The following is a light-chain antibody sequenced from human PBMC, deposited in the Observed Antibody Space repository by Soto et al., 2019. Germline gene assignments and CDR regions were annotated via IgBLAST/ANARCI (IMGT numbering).Light chain of an antibody. CDR1: SSDVGGYNY. V-gene: IGLV2-14*01. CDR2: DVS. CDR3: SSYTSSSTSVV. J-gene: IGLJ2*01. Sequence: QSALTQPASVSGSPGQSITISCTGTSSDVGGYNYVSWYQQHPGKAPKLMIYDVSNRPSGVSNRFSGYKSGNTASLTISALQAEDEADYYCSSYTSSSTSVVFGGGTKLTVL.